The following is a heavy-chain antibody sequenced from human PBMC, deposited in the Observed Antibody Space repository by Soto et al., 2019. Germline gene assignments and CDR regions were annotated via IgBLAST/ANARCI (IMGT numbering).Heavy chain of an antibody. D-gene: IGHD5-12*01. V-gene: IGHV1-8*01. J-gene: IGHJ5*02. CDR2: MNPKSGDT. CDR1: GYTFTTYD. Sequence: ASVKVSCKASGYTFTTYDINWVRQATGQGLEWMGWMNPKSGDTAYAQNFLGRVTMTRNISIGTAYMELSSLRSEDTAIYYCARARLGDVVASINGKWFGPWRQGTLVTVSS. CDR3: ARARLGDVVASINGKWFGP.